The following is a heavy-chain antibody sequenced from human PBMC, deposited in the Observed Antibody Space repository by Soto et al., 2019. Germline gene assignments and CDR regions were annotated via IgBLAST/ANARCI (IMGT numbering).Heavy chain of an antibody. D-gene: IGHD1-26*01. V-gene: IGHV4-34*04. CDR1: GGSFSGFY. CDR3: ARGVSVTLAVQGGAPDKNYFDS. Sequence: SETLSLTCAVSGGSFSGFYWSWIPQSPGKGLEWIGEIDHSGITNHNTALRSRATMSVDTSKNQFSLKLRSVTAADTAVYYCARGVSVTLAVQGGAPDKNYFDSWSQGALVTVSS. CDR2: IDHSGIT. J-gene: IGHJ4*02.